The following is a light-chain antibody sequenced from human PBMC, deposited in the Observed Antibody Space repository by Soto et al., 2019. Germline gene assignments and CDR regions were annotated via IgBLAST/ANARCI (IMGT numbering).Light chain of an antibody. CDR3: AAWDDSPAGHVV. V-gene: IGLV1-47*01. CDR2: KNN. J-gene: IGLJ2*01. CDR1: SSNIGSNY. Sequence: QSVLTQPPSTSETPGQRVTISCSGSSSNIGSNYVYWYQQLPGTAPKLLIYKNNQRPSGVPDRFSGSKSGTSASLAISGLRSEDEADYYCAAWDDSPAGHVVFGGGTKLTVL.